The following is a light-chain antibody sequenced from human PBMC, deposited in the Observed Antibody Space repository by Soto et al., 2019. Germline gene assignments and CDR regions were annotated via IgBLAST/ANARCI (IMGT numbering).Light chain of an antibody. Sequence: EVVLTQSPGTLSLSPGERATLSCRASQSVSHNYLAWYQQKPGQGPRLLIFGSSDRATGIPDRFSGSGSGTVFTLTISRLEPEDFAVYYCQQYGSPPPYTFGQGTKLESK. CDR3: QQYGSPPPYT. CDR1: QSVSHNY. CDR2: GSS. J-gene: IGKJ2*01. V-gene: IGKV3-20*01.